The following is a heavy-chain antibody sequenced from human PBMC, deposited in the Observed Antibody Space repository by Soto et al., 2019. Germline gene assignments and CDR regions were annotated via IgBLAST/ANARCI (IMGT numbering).Heavy chain of an antibody. J-gene: IGHJ4*02. Sequence: QVQLVQSGAEVKKPGSSVKFSCNAYGGTLRSYAISWVRQAPGQGLEWMGGIIPIFGTAHYAQKLQGRVTITADKSTSTAYMELSSLRSEDTDVSDCYRTPGGAAPFDYWGQGNLGTVSS. CDR1: GGTLRSYA. CDR2: IIPIFGTA. D-gene: IGHD1-26*01. CDR3: YRTPGGAAPFDY. V-gene: IGHV1-69*06.